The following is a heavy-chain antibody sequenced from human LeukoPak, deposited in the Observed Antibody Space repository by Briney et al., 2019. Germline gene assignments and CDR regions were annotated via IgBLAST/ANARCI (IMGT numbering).Heavy chain of an antibody. D-gene: IGHD4-17*01. CDR1: GGSISSYY. Sequence: PSETLSLTCTVSGGSISSYYWSWIRQPPGKGLEWIGYIYYSGSTNYNPSLKSRVTISVDTSKNQFSLKLSSVTAADTAVYYCARGDDYGPLPFDYWGQGTLVTASS. J-gene: IGHJ4*02. CDR3: ARGDDYGPLPFDY. CDR2: IYYSGST. V-gene: IGHV4-59*01.